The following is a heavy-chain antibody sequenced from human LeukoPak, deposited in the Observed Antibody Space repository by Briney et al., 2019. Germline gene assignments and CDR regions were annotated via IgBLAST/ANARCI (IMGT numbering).Heavy chain of an antibody. J-gene: IGHJ3*02. V-gene: IGHV1-8*01. D-gene: IGHD4-11*01. CDR3: VRIDYSNAFDI. Sequence: ASVKVSCKASGYTFTNFDINWVRQATGQGLEWMGWMNPKTGNTGSAQKLQGRVTITGNTSISTAYMELSSLRSEDTAAYYCVRIDYSNAFDIWGQGTMVTVSS. CDR2: MNPKTGNT. CDR1: GYTFTNFD.